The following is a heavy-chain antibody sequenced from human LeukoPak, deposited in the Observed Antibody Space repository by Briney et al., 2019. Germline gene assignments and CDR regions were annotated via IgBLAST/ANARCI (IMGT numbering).Heavy chain of an antibody. Sequence: GGSLRLSCAAFGFPLSSYGMSWVRQAPGKGLEWVSATSSSDAGTYHADSVRGRFTISRDNSKNTLYLQMNSLRVEDAAVYYCARAPVTSCRGAYCYPFDYWGQGTLVTVSS. CDR1: GFPLSSYG. CDR3: ARAPVTSCRGAYCYPFDY. D-gene: IGHD2-21*01. V-gene: IGHV3-23*01. J-gene: IGHJ4*02. CDR2: TSSSDAGT.